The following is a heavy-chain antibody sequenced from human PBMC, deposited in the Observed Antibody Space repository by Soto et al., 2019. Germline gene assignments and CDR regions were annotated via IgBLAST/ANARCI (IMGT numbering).Heavy chain of an antibody. CDR3: ARDLSRDGYYFVFDY. Sequence: GGSLRLSCAASGFTFSSYSMNWVRQAPGKGLEWVSYISSSSSTIYYADSVKGRFTISRDNAKNSLYLQMNSLRDEDTAAYYCARDLSRDGYYFVFDYWGQGALVTVSS. CDR2: ISSSSSTI. V-gene: IGHV3-48*02. D-gene: IGHD5-12*01. J-gene: IGHJ4*02. CDR1: GFTFSSYS.